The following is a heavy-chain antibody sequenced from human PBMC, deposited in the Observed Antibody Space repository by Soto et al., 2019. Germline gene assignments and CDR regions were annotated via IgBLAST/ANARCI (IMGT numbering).Heavy chain of an antibody. CDR2: MSPNSGNT. CDR3: ARRGGFRTGYYYYYMDV. J-gene: IGHJ6*03. Sequence: GASVKVSCKASGYTFTSYDINWVRQATGQGLEWMGWMSPNSGNTGYAQKFQGRVTMTRNTSISTAYMELSSLRSEDTAVCYCARRGGFRTGYYYYYMDVWGKGTTVTVSS. CDR1: GYTFTSYD. D-gene: IGHD3-16*01. V-gene: IGHV1-8*01.